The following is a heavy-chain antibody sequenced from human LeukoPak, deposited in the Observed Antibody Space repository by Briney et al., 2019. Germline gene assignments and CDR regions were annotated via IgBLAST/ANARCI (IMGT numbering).Heavy chain of an antibody. V-gene: IGHV3-33*01. CDR3: ARDSCSSPSCFDY. J-gene: IGHJ4*02. Sequence: GGSLRLSCAASGITFSNYGMHWVRQPPGQGLEWLTAIQYDGSKTYYAESVRGRITISRDDSKNTLYLQMNSLRAEDTAVYYCARDSCSSPSCFDYWGQGTLVTVSS. D-gene: IGHD2-2*01. CDR2: IQYDGSKT. CDR1: GITFSNYG.